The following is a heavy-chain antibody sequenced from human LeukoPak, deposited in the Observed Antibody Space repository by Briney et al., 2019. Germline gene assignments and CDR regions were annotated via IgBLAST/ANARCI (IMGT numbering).Heavy chain of an antibody. Sequence: ASVRVSCKASGYTFTSYYMHWVRQAPGQGLEWMGIINPSGGSTSYAQKFQGRVTMTRDMSTSTVYIELSSLRSEDTAVYYCARSRYQPLPDYWGQGTLVTVSS. CDR2: INPSGGST. V-gene: IGHV1-46*01. D-gene: IGHD2-2*01. CDR1: GYTFTSYY. J-gene: IGHJ4*02. CDR3: ARSRYQPLPDY.